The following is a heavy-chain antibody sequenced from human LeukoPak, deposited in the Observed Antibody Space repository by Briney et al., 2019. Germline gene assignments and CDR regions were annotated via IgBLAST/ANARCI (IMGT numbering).Heavy chain of an antibody. CDR3: ARAHSGYDSRVDY. CDR1: GGSISSSSYY. CDR2: IFYSGST. D-gene: IGHD5-12*01. J-gene: IGHJ4*02. Sequence: SETLSLTCTVSGGSISSSSYYWGWIRQPPGKGLEWIGSIFYSGSTYYNPSLKSRVTISADTSKNQFSLKLSSVTAADTAVYYCARAHSGYDSRVDYWGQGTLVTVSS. V-gene: IGHV4-39*07.